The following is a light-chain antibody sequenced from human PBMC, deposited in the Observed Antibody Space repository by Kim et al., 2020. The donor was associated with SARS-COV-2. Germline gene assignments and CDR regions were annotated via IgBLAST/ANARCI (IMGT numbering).Light chain of an antibody. CDR2: AAS. V-gene: IGKV1-39*01. Sequence: ASVGDRVTITCRASQSISSYLNWYQQKPGKAPKLLIYAASSLKSGVPSRFSGSGSGTDFTITISSLQPEDFATYYCQQSYSTPQTFGQGTKVDIK. CDR3: QQSYSTPQT. J-gene: IGKJ1*01. CDR1: QSISSY.